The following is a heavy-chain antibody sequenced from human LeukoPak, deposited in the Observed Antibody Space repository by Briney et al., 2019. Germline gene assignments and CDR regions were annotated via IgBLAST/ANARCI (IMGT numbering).Heavy chain of an antibody. CDR2: ITTYNGYT. V-gene: IGHV1-18*01. CDR1: GYTFTSYG. J-gene: IGHJ4*02. CDR3: ARDYYGSGSYLDY. D-gene: IGHD3-10*01. Sequence: ASVKVSCKASGYTFTSYGISWVRQAPGQGLEWMGWITTYNGYTDYAQKLQGRVTMTTDTSTSTAYMELRSLRSDDTAVYYCARDYYGSGSYLDYWGQGTVVTVSS.